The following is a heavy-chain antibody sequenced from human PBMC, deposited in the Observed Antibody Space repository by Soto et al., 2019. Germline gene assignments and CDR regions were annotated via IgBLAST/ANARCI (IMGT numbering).Heavy chain of an antibody. CDR3: AKDSVPAAMRDYDIDV. Sequence: GGSLRLSCAASGFTFSSYGMHWVRQAPGKGLEWVAVISYDGSNKYYADSVKGRFTISRDNSKNTLYLQMNSLRAEDTAVYYCAKDSVPAAMRDYDIDVWGKGTTVTVSS. D-gene: IGHD2-2*01. V-gene: IGHV3-30*18. CDR1: GFTFSSYG. CDR2: ISYDGSNK. J-gene: IGHJ6*03.